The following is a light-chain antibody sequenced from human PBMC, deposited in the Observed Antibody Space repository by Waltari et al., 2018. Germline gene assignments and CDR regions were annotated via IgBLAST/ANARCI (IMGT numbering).Light chain of an antibody. J-gene: IGLJ1*01. V-gene: IGLV3-21*02. CDR2: DDS. CDR3: QVWDRITDHYV. CDR1: NIGIKR. Sequence: SYALTQPPSVSVAPGQTATITCGGNNIGIKRVPWYRPRPGQAPVLAVDDDSHRPSGISDRLAGTKSGSMATLTISRAEAGDEADYYCQVWDRITDHYVFGSGTKVTVL.